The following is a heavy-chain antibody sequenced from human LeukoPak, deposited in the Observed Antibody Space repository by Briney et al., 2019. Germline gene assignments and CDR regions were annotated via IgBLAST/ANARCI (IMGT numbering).Heavy chain of an antibody. V-gene: IGHV4-39*01. Sequence: SETLSLTCTVSGGSISSSSYYWGWIRQPPGKGLEWIGSIYYSGSTYYNPSLKSRVTISVDTSKNQFSLKLSSVTAADTAVYYCASQICITIFGVVIMEYFDLWGRGTLVTVSS. CDR1: GGSISSSSYY. CDR2: IYYSGST. D-gene: IGHD3-3*01. J-gene: IGHJ2*01. CDR3: ASQICITIFGVVIMEYFDL.